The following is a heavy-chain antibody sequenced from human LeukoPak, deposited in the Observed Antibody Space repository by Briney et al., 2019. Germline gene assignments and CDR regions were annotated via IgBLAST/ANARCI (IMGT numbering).Heavy chain of an antibody. V-gene: IGHV4-31*03. D-gene: IGHD2/OR15-2a*01. CDR3: ARAGGDYFNWFDP. CDR2: IYYTGSA. CDR1: GGSISSGGYY. J-gene: IGHJ5*02. Sequence: SQTLSLTCTVSGGSISSGGYYWSWIRQHPGTGLEWIGYIYYTGSATYSPSLKSRVTISVDTSKNQFSLKLSSVTAADTAVYYCARAGGDYFNWFDPWGQGTLVTVSS.